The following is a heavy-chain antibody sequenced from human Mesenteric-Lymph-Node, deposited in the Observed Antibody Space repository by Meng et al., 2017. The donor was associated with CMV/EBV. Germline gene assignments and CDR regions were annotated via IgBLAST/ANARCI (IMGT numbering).Heavy chain of an antibody. CDR1: GGTFSSYA. Sequence: SVKVSCKASGGTFSSYAISWVRQASGQGLEWMGGIIPIFGTTTYAQKFQGRVTITTDESTSTAYMELSSLRSEDTAVYYCAVSRVPRDYYYGMDVWGQGTTVTVSS. V-gene: IGHV1-69*05. D-gene: IGHD1-1*01. CDR3: AVSRVPRDYYYGMDV. J-gene: IGHJ6*02. CDR2: IIPIFGTT.